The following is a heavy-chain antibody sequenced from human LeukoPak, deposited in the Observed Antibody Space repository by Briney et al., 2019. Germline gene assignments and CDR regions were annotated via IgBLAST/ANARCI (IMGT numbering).Heavy chain of an antibody. V-gene: IGHV3-23*01. CDR1: GFTFNRFA. J-gene: IGHJ4*02. Sequence: GGSLRLSCTASGFTFNRFAMSWVRQAPGKGLEWVSAISGSGGSTYYADSVKGRFTISRDNSKNTLYLQMNSLRAEDTAVYYCANVLRYFDWLPIDYWGQGTLVTVSS. CDR3: ANVLRYFDWLPIDY. CDR2: ISGSGGST. D-gene: IGHD3-9*01.